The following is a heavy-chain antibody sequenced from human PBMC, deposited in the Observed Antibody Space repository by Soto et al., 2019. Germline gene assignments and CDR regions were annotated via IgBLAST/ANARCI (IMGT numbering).Heavy chain of an antibody. J-gene: IGHJ4*02. CDR3: AKKSGVGATWYFDY. Sequence: VGSLRLSCAASGFTFSNYGMSWVRQAPGKGLEWVSALPEIGTNTYYADSVKGRFTISRDNSKNTLFLQINNLRAGDTAVYYCAKKSGVGATWYFDYWGQGTLVTVSS. CDR2: LPEIGTNT. CDR1: GFTFSNYG. D-gene: IGHD1-26*01. V-gene: IGHV3-23*01.